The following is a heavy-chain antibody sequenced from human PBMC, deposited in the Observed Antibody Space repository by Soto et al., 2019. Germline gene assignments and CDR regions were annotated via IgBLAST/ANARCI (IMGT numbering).Heavy chain of an antibody. J-gene: IGHJ6*02. D-gene: IGHD1-1*01. CDR1: GGSMTTGDQY. V-gene: IGHV4-31*03. CDR3: ARELPQRQGRNMDV. Sequence: QVQLQESGPGLVKPSQTLSLTCTVTGGSMTTGDQYWTWIRHRPGEGLEWFGYINHRGSLYYNPSLDSRGSMSVDTSXNQFSLNLSSVTAADTAVYYCARELPQRQGRNMDVWGQGTTVTVSS. CDR2: INHRGSL.